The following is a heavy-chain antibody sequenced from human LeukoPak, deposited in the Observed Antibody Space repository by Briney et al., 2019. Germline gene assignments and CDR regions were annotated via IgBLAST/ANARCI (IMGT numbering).Heavy chain of an antibody. CDR2: IYYSGST. Sequence: SETLSLTCTVSGGSISSGGYYWSWIRQHPGKGLEWIGYIYYSGSTYYNPSLKSRVTISVDTSKNQFSLKLSSVTAADTAMYYCARNNITPRYCSSTSCYAYNWFDPWGQGTLVTVSS. CDR3: ARNNITPRYCSSTSCYAYNWFDP. D-gene: IGHD2-2*01. J-gene: IGHJ5*02. CDR1: GGSISSGGYY. V-gene: IGHV4-31*03.